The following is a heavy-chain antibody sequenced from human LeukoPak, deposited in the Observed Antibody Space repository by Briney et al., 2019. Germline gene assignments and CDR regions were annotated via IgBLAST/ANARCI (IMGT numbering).Heavy chain of an antibody. CDR1: GFTFRNYG. V-gene: IGHV3-30*18. Sequence: GGSLRLSCAASGFTFRNYGMHWVRQAPGKGLEWVALISYDGSNKYYADSVKGRFTISRDNSKNTLYLQMNSLRTEDTAVYYCAKGRGRSYCSSTRSYTYGMDVWGQGTTVTVAS. D-gene: IGHD2-2*01. CDR2: ISYDGSNK. J-gene: IGHJ6*02. CDR3: AKGRGRSYCSSTRSYTYGMDV.